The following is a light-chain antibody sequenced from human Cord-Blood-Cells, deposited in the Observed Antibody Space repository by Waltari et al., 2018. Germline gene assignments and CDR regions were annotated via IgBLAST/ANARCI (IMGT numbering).Light chain of an antibody. V-gene: IGLV5-45*01. Sequence: QAVLTQLASLSASPGASASLTCTLRSGINVGTYRIYWYQQKPGSPPQYLLRYKSDSDKQQGSGVPSHFSGSKDASANAGILLISGLQSEDEADYYCMIWHSSAWVFGGGTKLTVL. CDR1: SGINVGTYR. J-gene: IGLJ3*02. CDR2: YKSDSDK. CDR3: MIWHSSAWV.